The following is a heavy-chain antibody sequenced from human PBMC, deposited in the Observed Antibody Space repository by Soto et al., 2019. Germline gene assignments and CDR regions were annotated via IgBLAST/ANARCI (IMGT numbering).Heavy chain of an antibody. CDR1: GFTFRDYY. J-gene: IGHJ4*02. D-gene: IGHD4-4*01. CDR3: ARASNDYSNYIIDY. V-gene: IGHV3-11*05. Sequence: PGGSLRLSCAASGFTFRDYYMSWIRQAPGKGLEWVSYISSSSSYTNYADSVKGRFTISRDNAKNSLYLQMNSLRSEDTAVYYCARASNDYSNYIIDYWGQGTLVTVSS. CDR2: ISSSSSYT.